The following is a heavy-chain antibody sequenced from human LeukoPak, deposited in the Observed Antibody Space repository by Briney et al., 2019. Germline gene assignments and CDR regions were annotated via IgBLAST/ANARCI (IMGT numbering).Heavy chain of an antibody. CDR3: ARVSPSGYSTAGAFDI. CDR1: GYTFTSYD. D-gene: IGHD3-22*01. V-gene: IGHV1-69*05. CDR2: IIPIFGTA. J-gene: IGHJ3*02. Sequence: GASVKVSCKASGYTFTSYDINWVRQATGQGLEWMGRIIPIFGTANYAQKFQGRVTITTDESTSTASLELSSLRSEDTAVYYCARVSPSGYSTAGAFDIWGQGTMVTVSS.